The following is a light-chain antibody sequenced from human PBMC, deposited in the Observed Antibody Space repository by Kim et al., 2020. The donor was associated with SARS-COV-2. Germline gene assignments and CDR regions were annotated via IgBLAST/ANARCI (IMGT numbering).Light chain of an antibody. V-gene: IGLV2-11*01. Sequence: QSALTQPRSVSGSPGQSVTISCTGTSSDVGGYNYVSWYQQHPGKAPKLMIYDVSKRPSGVPDRFSGSKSGNTASLTISGLQAEDEADYYCCSYAASYTWVFGGGTQLTVL. CDR1: SSDVGGYNY. J-gene: IGLJ3*02. CDR3: CSYAASYTWV. CDR2: DVS.